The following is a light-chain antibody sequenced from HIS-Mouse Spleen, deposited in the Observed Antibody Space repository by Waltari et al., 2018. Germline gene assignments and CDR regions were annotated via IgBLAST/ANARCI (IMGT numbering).Light chain of an antibody. CDR1: QSIGSS. V-gene: IGKV6D-21*02. CDR3: HQSSSLPQT. Sequence: TQSPSTLSASVGDRVTITCRASQSIGSSLHWYQQKPDQSPKLLIKYASQSISGVPSRFSGSGSGTDFTLTINSLEAEDAAAYYCHQSSSLPQTFGQGTKVEIK. J-gene: IGKJ1*01. CDR2: YAS.